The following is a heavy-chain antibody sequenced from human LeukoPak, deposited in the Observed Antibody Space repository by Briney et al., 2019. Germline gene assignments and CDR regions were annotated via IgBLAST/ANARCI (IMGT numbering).Heavy chain of an antibody. Sequence: SETLSLTCAVYGGSFSGYYWSWIRQPPGKGLEWIGEINHSGSTNYNPSLKSRVTISVDTSKNQFSLKLSSVTAADTAVYYCARRNPEQWLVRRYYYYGMDVWGQGTTVTVSS. J-gene: IGHJ6*02. D-gene: IGHD6-19*01. CDR2: INHSGST. CDR1: GGSFSGYY. CDR3: ARRNPEQWLVRRYYYYGMDV. V-gene: IGHV4-34*01.